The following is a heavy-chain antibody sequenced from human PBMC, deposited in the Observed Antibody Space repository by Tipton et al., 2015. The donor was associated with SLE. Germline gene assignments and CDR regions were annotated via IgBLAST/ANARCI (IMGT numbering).Heavy chain of an antibody. D-gene: IGHD6-19*01. CDR2: INYSGST. CDR3: ARHQAVAGSSAFDS. J-gene: IGHJ3*01. V-gene: IGHV4-39*01. CDR1: GGSISSSNYY. Sequence: TLSLTCTVSGGSISSSNYYWGWIRQPPGKGLEWIGSINYSGSTYYNPSLKSRVTISVDTSKNQFSLKLSSVTAADTAVYYCARHQAVAGSSAFDSWGQGTLVTVSS.